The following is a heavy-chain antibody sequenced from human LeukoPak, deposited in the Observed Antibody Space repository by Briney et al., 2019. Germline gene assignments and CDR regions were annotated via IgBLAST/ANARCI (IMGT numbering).Heavy chain of an antibody. V-gene: IGHV3-73*01. CDR3: TRLAYYFDSRGYYSSEF. CDR2: IRSKVNSYGT. CDR1: GFTFSSYA. D-gene: IGHD3-22*01. Sequence: GGSLRLSCAASGFTFSSYAMSWVRQASGKGLEWVGRIRSKVNSYGTSYAASVKGRFTISRDDSKSTAYLQMNSLKTEDTAVYYCTRLAYYFDSRGYYSSEFWGQGTLVTVSS. J-gene: IGHJ4*02.